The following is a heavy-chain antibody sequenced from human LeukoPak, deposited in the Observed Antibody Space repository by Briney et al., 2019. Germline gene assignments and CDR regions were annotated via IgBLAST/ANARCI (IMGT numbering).Heavy chain of an antibody. CDR3: ARGQSSSWYGDYFDY. CDR1: GGSISSGDYY. D-gene: IGHD6-13*01. CDR2: IYYSGST. J-gene: IGHJ4*02. V-gene: IGHV4-30-4*01. Sequence: SQTLSLTCTVSGGSISSGDYYWSWIRQPPGKGLEWIGYIYYSGSTYYNPSLKSRVTISVDTSKNQFSLKLSSVTAADTAVYYCARGQSSSWYGDYFDYWGQGTLVTVSS.